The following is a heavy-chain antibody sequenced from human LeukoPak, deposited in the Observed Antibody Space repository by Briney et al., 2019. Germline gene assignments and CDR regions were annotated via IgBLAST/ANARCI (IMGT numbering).Heavy chain of an antibody. J-gene: IGHJ1*01. CDR1: GGSISTYY. CDR3: ARATITSYYGSGSYEFQY. V-gene: IGHV4-59*01. Sequence: SETLSLTCTVSGGSISTYYWSWIRQPPGKGLEWIGYIYDSGSTNYNPSLKSRVTISVDTSKNQFSLKLSSVTAADTAVYYCARATITSYYGSGSYEFQYWGQGTLVTVSS. CDR2: IYDSGST. D-gene: IGHD3-10*01.